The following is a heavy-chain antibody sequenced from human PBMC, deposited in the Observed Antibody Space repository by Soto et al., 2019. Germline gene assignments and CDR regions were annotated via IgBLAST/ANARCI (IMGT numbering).Heavy chain of an antibody. CDR1: GGSISSSSYY. CDR3: ARTRFLELTLFDP. D-gene: IGHD3-3*01. Sequence: SETLSLTCTVSGGSISSSSYYWGWIRQPPGKGLEWIGSIYYSGSTYYNPSLKSRVTISVDTSKNQFSLKLSSVTAADTAVYYCARTRFLELTLFDPWGQGTLVTVSS. J-gene: IGHJ5*02. V-gene: IGHV4-39*01. CDR2: IYYSGST.